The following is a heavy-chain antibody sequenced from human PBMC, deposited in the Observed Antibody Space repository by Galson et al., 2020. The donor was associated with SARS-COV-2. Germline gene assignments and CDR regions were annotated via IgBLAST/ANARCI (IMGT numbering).Heavy chain of an antibody. CDR2: IRGDGSET. J-gene: IGHJ1*01. CDR1: GFTFQDYW. Sequence: GESLKISCVISGFTFQDYWMHWIRQAPGTGLEWVANIRGDGSETNYVESVTGRFSISRDNDVDTLYLEMNSLRVEDTAVYYCTREGWQGGYWGQGARVTVSS. V-gene: IGHV3-7*01. CDR3: TREGWQGGY. D-gene: IGHD2-15*01.